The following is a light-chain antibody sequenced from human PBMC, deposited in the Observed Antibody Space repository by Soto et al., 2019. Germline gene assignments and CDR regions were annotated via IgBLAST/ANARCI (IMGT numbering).Light chain of an antibody. CDR3: QQYGTSPLT. V-gene: IGKV3-20*01. J-gene: IGKJ3*01. CDR1: QSVRSSY. Sequence: EIVLTQSPGTLSLSPGERATLSCRASQSVRSSYLAWYQQRPGQAPRILIYGASSRAPGIPDRFSGSGSGTDFTLTISRLQPEDSAVYYCQQYGTSPLTFGPGTKVDIK. CDR2: GAS.